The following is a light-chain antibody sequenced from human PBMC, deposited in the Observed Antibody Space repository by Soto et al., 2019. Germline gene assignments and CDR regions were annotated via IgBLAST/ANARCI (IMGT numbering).Light chain of an antibody. J-gene: IGKJ1*01. CDR1: QSVSSN. Sequence: EIVLTQSPGTLSLSPGERATLSCMASQSVSSNNLAWYQRKAGQAPRLLIYGASTRATGIPARFSGSGSGTEFTLTISSLQSEDFVIYYCQQYNKWPWTFGQGTKVDIK. V-gene: IGKV3-15*01. CDR2: GAS. CDR3: QQYNKWPWT.